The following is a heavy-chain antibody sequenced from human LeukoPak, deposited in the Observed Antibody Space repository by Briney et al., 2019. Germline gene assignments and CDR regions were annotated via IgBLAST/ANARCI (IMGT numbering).Heavy chain of an antibody. CDR2: ISYDGSNK. D-gene: IGHD3-10*01. Sequence: GRSLRLSCAASGFTFSSYGMHWVRQAPGKGLEWVAVISYDGSNKYYADSVKGRFTISRDNSKNTLYLQMNSLRAEDTAVYYCAKDSYYYGSGSYYGDWWGQGTLVTVSS. CDR1: GFTFSSYG. CDR3: AKDSYYYGSGSYYGDW. J-gene: IGHJ4*02. V-gene: IGHV3-30*18.